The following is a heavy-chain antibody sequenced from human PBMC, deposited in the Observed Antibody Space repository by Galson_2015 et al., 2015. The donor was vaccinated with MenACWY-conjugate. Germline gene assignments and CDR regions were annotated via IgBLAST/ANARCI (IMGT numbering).Heavy chain of an antibody. Sequence: SLRLSCAASGFTFSTYAMHWVRQAPGKGLEWVAVMSYDGTIQYYADSVKGRFTISRGNSKNTLSLQMNSLRAEDTAVYYCASAYCRSSSTSTCTNHFQYWGQGTLVTVSS. D-gene: IGHD2-2*01. V-gene: IGHV3-30*01. CDR1: GFTFSTYA. CDR3: ASAYCRSSSTSTCTNHFQY. CDR2: MSYDGTIQ. J-gene: IGHJ1*01.